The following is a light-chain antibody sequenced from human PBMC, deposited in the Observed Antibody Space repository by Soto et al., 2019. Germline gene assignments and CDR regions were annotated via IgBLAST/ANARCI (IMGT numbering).Light chain of an antibody. Sequence: DIVMTQSPDSLAVSLGERATINCKSSQSVLYSSNNKNYLAWFQQKPGQPPKVLIYWASTRESGVPDRFSGGGSGTDFTLTISNLQAEDVAVYYCQQYYSDPITFGQGTRLEIK. J-gene: IGKJ5*01. V-gene: IGKV4-1*01. CDR3: QQYYSDPIT. CDR2: WAS. CDR1: QSVLYSSNNKNY.